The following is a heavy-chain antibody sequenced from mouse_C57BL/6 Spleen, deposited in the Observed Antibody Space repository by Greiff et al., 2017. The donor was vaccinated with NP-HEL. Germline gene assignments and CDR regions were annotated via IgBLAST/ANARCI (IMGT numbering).Heavy chain of an antibody. J-gene: IGHJ1*03. V-gene: IGHV1-15*01. CDR1: GYTFTDYE. Sequence: VQLQQSGAELVRPGASVTLSCKASGYTFTDYEMHWVKQTPGQGLEWIGAIDPETGGTDYNQKFKDKAILTADKSSSTAYMELRSLTYEDSAVYYCAKGDSSHDYFDDWGTGTTLTVSS. D-gene: IGHD2-12*01. CDR2: IDPETGGT. CDR3: AKGDSSHDYFDD.